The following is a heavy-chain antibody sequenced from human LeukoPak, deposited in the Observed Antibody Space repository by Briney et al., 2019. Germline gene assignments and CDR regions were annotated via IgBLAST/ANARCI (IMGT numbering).Heavy chain of an antibody. J-gene: IGHJ3*02. CDR2: INTCNGNT. D-gene: IGHD2-15*01. V-gene: IGHV1-3*04. CDR3: ARDSPPPGRVFCSGGSCYSETTQNDAFDI. Sequence: ASVKVSCKTSGYTFTSNAMHWVRQAPGQRLEWMGWINTCNGNTRYSQKFQGRGTITRDTSAGTAYMELSSLRSEDTAVYYCARDSPPPGRVFCSGGSCYSETTQNDAFDIWGQGTMVTVSS. CDR1: GYTFTSNA.